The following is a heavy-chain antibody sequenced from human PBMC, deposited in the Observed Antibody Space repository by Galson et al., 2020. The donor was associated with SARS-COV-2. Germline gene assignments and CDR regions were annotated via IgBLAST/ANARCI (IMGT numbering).Heavy chain of an antibody. V-gene: IGHV7-4-1*02. CDR3: ARVRYYYGMDV. CDR1: GFTFTTYA. Sequence: GESLKISCKASGFTFTTYAMNWVRQAPGQGLEWMGWINTHTGNPAYGQGFTGRFVFSLDTSVSTAYLQISSLQAEDTAVYYCARVRYYYGMDVWGQGTTVTVS. CDR2: INTHTGNP. J-gene: IGHJ6*02. D-gene: IGHD4-17*01.